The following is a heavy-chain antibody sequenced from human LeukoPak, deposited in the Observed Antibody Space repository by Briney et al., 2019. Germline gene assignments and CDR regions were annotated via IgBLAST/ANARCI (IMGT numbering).Heavy chain of an antibody. Sequence: GGSLRLSCSASGFTFSSHAMHWVRQAPGKGLEYVSAVSNNGGSTYYADSVKGRFTISRDNSKNTLYLQMSSLRAEDTAVYYCVKDEAAAVDYWGHGTPVSVSS. CDR1: GFTFSSHA. D-gene: IGHD6-13*01. J-gene: IGHJ4*01. CDR3: VKDEAAAVDY. CDR2: VSNNGGST. V-gene: IGHV3-64D*09.